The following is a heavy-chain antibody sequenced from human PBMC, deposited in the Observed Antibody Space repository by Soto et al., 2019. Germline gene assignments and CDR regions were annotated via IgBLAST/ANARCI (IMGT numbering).Heavy chain of an antibody. V-gene: IGHV1-18*01. CDR1: GYTFTSYG. J-gene: IGHJ6*02. Sequence: GASVKVSCKASGYTFTSYGISWVRQAPGQGLEWMGWISAYNGNTNYAQKLQGRVTMTTDTSTSTAYMELRSLRSDDTAVYYCASSVVVSATPYYYYGLDVCAQGTTVTVSS. CDR2: ISAYNGNT. CDR3: ASSVVVSATPYYYYGLDV. D-gene: IGHD2-15*01.